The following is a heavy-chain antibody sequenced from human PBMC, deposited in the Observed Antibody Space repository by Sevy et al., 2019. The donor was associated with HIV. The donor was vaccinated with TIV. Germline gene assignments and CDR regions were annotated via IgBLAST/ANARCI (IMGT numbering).Heavy chain of an antibody. V-gene: IGHV3-30-3*02. J-gene: IGHJ5*02. Sequence: GGYLRLSCSASGFNISPYSLHWVRQTPGKGLQWMAVISKEGKNQHFADFVRGRFSLSRDNSKNTFYLQMNNLRPEDTAVYYCAKQGYYYNAHSQSADWFDPWGQGTLVTVSS. CDR1: GFNISPYS. CDR3: AKQGYYYNAHSQSADWFDP. D-gene: IGHD3-10*01. CDR2: ISKEGKNQ.